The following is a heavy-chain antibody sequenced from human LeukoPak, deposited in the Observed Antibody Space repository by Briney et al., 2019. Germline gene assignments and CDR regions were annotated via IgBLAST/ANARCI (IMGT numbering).Heavy chain of an antibody. CDR2: IRQDGNWR. CDR3: ARFGDPTTTLDY. CDR1: GFTFSRHW. D-gene: IGHD3-16*01. Sequence: GGSLRLSCAASGFTFSRHWMSWVRQAPGKGLEWVAHIRQDGNWRHHEDSVEGRFTISRDNAKNSLYLQMNSLRVEDTAVYYCARFGDPTTTLDYWGQGTRVTVSS. V-gene: IGHV3-7*01. J-gene: IGHJ4*02.